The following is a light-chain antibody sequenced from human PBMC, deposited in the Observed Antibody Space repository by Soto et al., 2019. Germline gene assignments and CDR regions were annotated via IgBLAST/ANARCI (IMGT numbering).Light chain of an antibody. V-gene: IGLV1-40*01. CDR3: QSYDSSLSVV. CDR1: SSNIGAGYD. J-gene: IGLJ2*01. CDR2: GNS. Sequence: QSVLTQPPSVSGAPGQRVTISCTGSSSNIGAGYDVHWYQQLPGTAPKLLIYGNSNRPSGVPDRFSGSKSGTSASLAITGLQAEDEADYHCQSYDSSLSVVFVGGTKLTVL.